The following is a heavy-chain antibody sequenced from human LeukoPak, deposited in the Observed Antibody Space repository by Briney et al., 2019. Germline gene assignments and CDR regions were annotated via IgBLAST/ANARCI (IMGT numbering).Heavy chain of an antibody. J-gene: IGHJ4*02. V-gene: IGHV1-2*02. CDR2: INPNSGGT. Sequence: GASVKVSCKASGYTFTGYYMHWVRQAPGQGLEWMGWINPNSGGTNYAQKFKGRVTMTRDTSISTAYMELSRLRSDDTAVYYCARLGGGSSSWVDYWGQGTLVTVSS. CDR3: ARLGGGSSSWVDY. CDR1: GYTFTGYY. D-gene: IGHD6-13*01.